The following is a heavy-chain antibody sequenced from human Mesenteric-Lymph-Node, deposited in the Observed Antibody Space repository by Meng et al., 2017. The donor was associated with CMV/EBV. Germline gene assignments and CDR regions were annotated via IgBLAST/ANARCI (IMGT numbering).Heavy chain of an antibody. Sequence: LRLSCTVSGGSISSGDYYWSWIRPPPGKGLEWIGYIYYSGSTYYNPSLKSRVTISVDTSKNQFSLKLSSVTAADTAVYYCAREAWGYCSSTSCSWGQGTLVTVSS. D-gene: IGHD2-2*01. J-gene: IGHJ5*02. CDR3: AREAWGYCSSTSCS. V-gene: IGHV4-30-4*08. CDR2: IYYSGST. CDR1: GGSISSGDYY.